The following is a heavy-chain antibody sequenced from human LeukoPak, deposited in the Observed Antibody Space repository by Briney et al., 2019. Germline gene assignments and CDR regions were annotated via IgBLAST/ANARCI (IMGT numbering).Heavy chain of an antibody. J-gene: IGHJ4*02. D-gene: IGHD3-22*01. CDR3: ARARTPVSPYYYDSSAYYFDY. CDR2: INTNTGNP. CDR1: GYTFTSYA. Sequence: ASVKVSCKASGYTFTSYAMNWVRQAPGQGLEWMGWINTNTGNPTYAQGFTGRFVFSLDTSVSTAYLQISSLKAEDTAVYYCARARTPVSPYYYDSSAYYFDYWGQGTLVTVSS. V-gene: IGHV7-4-1*02.